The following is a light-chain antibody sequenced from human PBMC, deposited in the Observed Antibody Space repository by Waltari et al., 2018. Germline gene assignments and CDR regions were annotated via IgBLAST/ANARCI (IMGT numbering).Light chain of an antibody. Sequence: SYDLPQPPSVSVSPGQTANITCSGDMLAKKYARWFQQKPGQAPVLVLYKDSERPSGIPERFSGSISGTTVTLTIAGAQVEDEADYYCFSATDNNRVFGGGTKLTVL. J-gene: IGLJ3*02. V-gene: IGLV3-27*01. CDR3: FSATDNNRV. CDR2: KDS. CDR1: MLAKKY.